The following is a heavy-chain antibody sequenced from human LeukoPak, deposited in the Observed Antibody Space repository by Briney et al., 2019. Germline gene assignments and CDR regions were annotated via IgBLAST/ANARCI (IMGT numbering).Heavy chain of an antibody. CDR1: GGSFSGYY. V-gene: IGHV4-34*01. Sequence: SETLSLTCTVSGGSFSGYYWSWIRQPPGKGLEWIGEINHSGSTNYNPSLKSRVTISVDTSKNQFSLKLSSVTAADTAVYYCARIQLWMRYFDYWGQGTLVTVSS. CDR3: ARIQLWMRYFDY. J-gene: IGHJ4*02. CDR2: INHSGST. D-gene: IGHD5-18*01.